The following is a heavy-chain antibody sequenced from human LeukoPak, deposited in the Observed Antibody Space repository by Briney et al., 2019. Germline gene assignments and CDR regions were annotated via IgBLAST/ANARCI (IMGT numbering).Heavy chain of an antibody. J-gene: IGHJ5*02. CDR2: IFYSGST. D-gene: IGHD4-17*01. Sequence: SETLSLTCTVSGGSISTSSYYWGWVRQPPGKGLEWIGNIFYSGSTYYSPSLKSRVTISLDTSRNQFSLKLNSVTAADTAVYYCAKSGSTMVTTAWFDPWGQGTLVTVSS. V-gene: IGHV4-39*07. CDR3: AKSGSTMVTTAWFDP. CDR1: GGSISTSSYY.